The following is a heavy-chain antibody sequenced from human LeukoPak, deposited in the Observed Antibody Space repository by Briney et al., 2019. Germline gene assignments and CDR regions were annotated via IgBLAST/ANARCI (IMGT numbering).Heavy chain of an antibody. CDR1: GGSVSSGSYY. V-gene: IGHV4-61*01. CDR2: IYYSGST. CDR3: ARSRGYSYGYPVYYYYYGMDV. J-gene: IGHJ6*02. D-gene: IGHD5-18*01. Sequence: PSETLSLTCTVSGGSVSSGSYYWSWIRQPPGKGLEWIGYIYYSGSTNYNPSLKSRVTMSVDTSKNQFSLKLSSVTAADTAVYYCARSRGYSYGYPVYYYYYGMDVWGQGTTVTVSS.